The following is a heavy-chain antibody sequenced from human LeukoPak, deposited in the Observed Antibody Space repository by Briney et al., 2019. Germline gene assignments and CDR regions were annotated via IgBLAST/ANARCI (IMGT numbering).Heavy chain of an antibody. Sequence: GASVKVSCKASGYTFTGYYVHWVRQAPGQGLEWMGWINPNSGGTNYAQKFQGWVTMTRDTSISTAYMELSRLRSDDTAVYYCARAEYSSSSNFDYWGQGTLVTVSS. D-gene: IGHD6-6*01. CDR2: INPNSGGT. J-gene: IGHJ4*02. CDR1: GYTFTGYY. V-gene: IGHV1-2*04. CDR3: ARAEYSSSSNFDY.